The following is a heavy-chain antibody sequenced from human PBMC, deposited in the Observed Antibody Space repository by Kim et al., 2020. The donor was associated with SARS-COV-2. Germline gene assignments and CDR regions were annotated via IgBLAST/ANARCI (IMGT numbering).Heavy chain of an antibody. CDR1: GFIFNNYC. CDR2: IKQDGSEK. D-gene: IGHD3-10*01. CDR3: ARGVRGSGSLWRDFYGMGV. V-gene: IGHV3-7*01. Sequence: GGSLRLSCAASGFIFNNYCMSWVRQAPGKGLESLANIKQDGSEKYCVDSVKGRFTISRDNAKNSLYLQMSSLRAEDTAVYYCARGVRGSGSLWRDFYGMGVWGQGATVTFSS. J-gene: IGHJ6*02.